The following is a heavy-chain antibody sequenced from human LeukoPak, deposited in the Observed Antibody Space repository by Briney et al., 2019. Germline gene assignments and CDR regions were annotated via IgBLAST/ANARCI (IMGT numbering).Heavy chain of an antibody. D-gene: IGHD7-27*01. CDR1: GGTFSSYA. CDR2: IIPILGLA. V-gene: IGHV1-69*04. CDR3: ARDPKWGSHPFDY. Sequence: SVKVSCKASGGTFSSYAISWVRQAPGQGLEWMGRIIPILGLANYAQKFQGRVTITADKSTSTAYMELSSLRSEDTAVYYCARDPKWGSHPFDYWGQGTLVTVSS. J-gene: IGHJ4*02.